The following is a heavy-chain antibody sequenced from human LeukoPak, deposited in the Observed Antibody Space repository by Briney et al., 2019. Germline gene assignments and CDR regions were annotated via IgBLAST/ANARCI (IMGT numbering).Heavy chain of an antibody. CDR3: ARDLYGGHFDY. Sequence: GRSLRLSCAASGFTFSSYGMHWVRQAPGKGPEWVAVIWYDGSNKYYADSVKGRFTISRDNSKNTLYLQMNSLRAEDTAVYYCARDLYGGHFDYWGQGTLVTVSS. V-gene: IGHV3-33*01. J-gene: IGHJ4*02. D-gene: IGHD4-23*01. CDR1: GFTFSSYG. CDR2: IWYDGSNK.